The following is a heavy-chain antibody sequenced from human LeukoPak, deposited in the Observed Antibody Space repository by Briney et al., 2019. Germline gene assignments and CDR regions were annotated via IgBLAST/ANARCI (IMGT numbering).Heavy chain of an antibody. V-gene: IGHV1-69*04. J-gene: IGHJ4*02. Sequence: SVKVSCKASGDTFSSDAINWVRQAPGQGPEWMGRITPFLGIANYPQKFQGRVTITTDESTATAYMELSSLRSEDSAVYYCAREACREMGVMWPSLGGQDCRYDHWGQGTLVTVSS. D-gene: IGHD3-16*01. CDR1: GDTFSSDA. CDR3: AREACREMGVMWPSLGGQDCRYDH. CDR2: ITPFLGIA.